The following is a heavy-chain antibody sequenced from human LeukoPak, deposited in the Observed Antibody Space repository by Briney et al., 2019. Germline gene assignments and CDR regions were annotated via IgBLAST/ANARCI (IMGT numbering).Heavy chain of an antibody. V-gene: IGHV3-53*01. CDR1: GFTVSSNY. J-gene: IGHJ4*02. CDR2: IYSGGIT. Sequence: GGSLRLSCAASGFTVSSNYMSWVRQAPGRGLEWVSVIYSGGITYYADSVKGRFTISRDNSKNTLYLQMNSLRVEDTAVYYCARRTSSSFSLDSWGQGTLVTVSS. D-gene: IGHD6-13*01. CDR3: ARRTSSSFSLDS.